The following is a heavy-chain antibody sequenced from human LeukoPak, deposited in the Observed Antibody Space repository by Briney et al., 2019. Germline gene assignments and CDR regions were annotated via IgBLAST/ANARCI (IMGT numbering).Heavy chain of an antibody. Sequence: GASVKVSCKASGGTFSSYAISWVRQAPGQGLEWMGGIIPIFGTANYAQKFQGRVTITADRSTSTAYMELSSLRSEDTAVYYCARSFAAAGVGRYYYYYMDVWGKGTTVTVSS. D-gene: IGHD6-13*01. CDR3: ARSFAAAGVGRYYYYYMDV. CDR1: GGTFSSYA. J-gene: IGHJ6*03. CDR2: IIPIFGTA. V-gene: IGHV1-69*06.